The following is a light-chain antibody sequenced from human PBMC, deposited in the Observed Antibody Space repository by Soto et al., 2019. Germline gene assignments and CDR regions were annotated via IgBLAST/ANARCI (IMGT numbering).Light chain of an antibody. J-gene: IGKJ4*01. Sequence: EIVLTQSPGTVSLSPGERATLSCRASQSVSRSDLAWYQHKPGQSPRLLIYGTSSRASGVPDRFSSSGSGTGFTLTISRLEPEDSAVYYCQQYGSSPTFGGGTKVDIK. CDR3: QQYGSSPT. CDR1: QSVSRSD. V-gene: IGKV3-20*01. CDR2: GTS.